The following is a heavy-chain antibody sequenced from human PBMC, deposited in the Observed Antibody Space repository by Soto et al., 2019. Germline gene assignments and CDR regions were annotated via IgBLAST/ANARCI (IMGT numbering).Heavy chain of an antibody. D-gene: IGHD2-21*01. CDR2: IKSKTDGGTT. CDR3: TTDEPYCGGDCPIGAFDI. Sequence: GGSLRLSCAASGFTFSNAWMSWVRQAPGKGLEWVGRIKSKTDGGTTDYAAPVKGRFTISRDDSKNTLYLQMNSLKTEDTAVYYCTTDEPYCGGDCPIGAFDIWGQGTMVTVSS. J-gene: IGHJ3*02. V-gene: IGHV3-15*01. CDR1: GFTFSNAW.